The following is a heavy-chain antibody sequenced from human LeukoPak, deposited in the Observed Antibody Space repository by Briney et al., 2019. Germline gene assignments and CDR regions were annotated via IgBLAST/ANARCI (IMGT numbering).Heavy chain of an antibody. Sequence: PSETLSLTCAVYGGSFSGYYWSWIRQPPGKGLEWIGEINHSGSTNYNPSLKSRVTISVDTSKNQFSLKLSSVTAADTAVYYCARAQYSSSWLQYYYYGMDVWGRGTTVTVSS. CDR2: INHSGST. CDR1: GGSFSGYY. CDR3: ARAQYSSSWLQYYYYGMDV. V-gene: IGHV4-34*01. D-gene: IGHD6-13*01. J-gene: IGHJ6*02.